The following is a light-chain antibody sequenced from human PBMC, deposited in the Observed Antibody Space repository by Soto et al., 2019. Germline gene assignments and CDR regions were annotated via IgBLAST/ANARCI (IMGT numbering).Light chain of an antibody. CDR2: SKD. Sequence: QSVLTQPPSASGTPGQRVTISCSGSSSNIGSNTVNWYHQLPGTAPKLLIYSKDQRPSGVPDRFSGSKSGTSASLAISGLQSEDEADYHCAAWDDSLNGVVFGGGTKVTVL. J-gene: IGLJ2*01. CDR1: SSNIGSNT. V-gene: IGLV1-44*01. CDR3: AAWDDSLNGVV.